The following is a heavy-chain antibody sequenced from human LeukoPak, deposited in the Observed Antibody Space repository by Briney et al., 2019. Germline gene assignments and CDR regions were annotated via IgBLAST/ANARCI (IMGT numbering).Heavy chain of an antibody. V-gene: IGHV4-39*07. J-gene: IGHJ5*02. CDR1: GGSISSSSYY. CDR2: IYYSGST. CDR3: ARANVDTAMADAFDP. Sequence: SETLSLTCTVSGGSISSSSYYWGWIRQPPGKGLEWIGSIYYSGSTYYNPSLKSRVTISVDTSKNQFSLKLSSVTAADTAVYYCARANVDTAMADAFDPWGQGTLVTVSS. D-gene: IGHD5-18*01.